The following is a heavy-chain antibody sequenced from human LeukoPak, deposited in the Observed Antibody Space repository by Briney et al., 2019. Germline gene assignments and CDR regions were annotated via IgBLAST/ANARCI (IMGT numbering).Heavy chain of an antibody. J-gene: IGHJ4*02. Sequence: SGGSLRLSCAASGFTFSSYAMSWVRQAPGKGLEWVSAISGSGGSTYYADSVKGRFTISRDNSKNTLYLQMNSLRAEDTAVYYCAKDEDYYGSSGYYSYFDYWGQGTLVTVSS. CDR1: GFTFSSYA. CDR3: AKDEDYYGSSGYYSYFDY. CDR2: ISGSGGST. D-gene: IGHD3-22*01. V-gene: IGHV3-23*01.